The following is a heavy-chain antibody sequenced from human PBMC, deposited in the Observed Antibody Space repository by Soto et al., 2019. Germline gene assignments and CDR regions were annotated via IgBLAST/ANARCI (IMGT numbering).Heavy chain of an antibody. V-gene: IGHV3-23*01. J-gene: IGHJ3*01. CDR2: IFGSGDRT. Sequence: SLRLSCAASTCTLSTYAMTWVRQAPGGGLEWVASIFGSGDRTFYADSLRGRFTVSRDNSKHTLYLQMNSLRAEDTAIYYCTRDPNGDYIGAFDFWDQGTMVTVSS. CDR1: TCTLSTYA. CDR3: TRDPNGDYIGAFDF. D-gene: IGHD4-17*01.